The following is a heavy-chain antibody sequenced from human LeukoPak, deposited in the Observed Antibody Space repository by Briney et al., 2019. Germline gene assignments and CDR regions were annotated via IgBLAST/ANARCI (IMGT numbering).Heavy chain of an antibody. V-gene: IGHV4-59*01. D-gene: IGHD6-19*01. CDR1: GGSITSYY. CDR2: IYYSGT. J-gene: IGHJ4*02. CDR3: ARGSGWLPDY. Sequence: PSETLSLTCTVSGGSITSYYWSWIRQPAGKGLEWIGYIYYSGTNYNPSLKSRVTISVDTSKNQFSLKLSSVTAADTAVYYCARGSGWLPDYWGQGTLVSVSS.